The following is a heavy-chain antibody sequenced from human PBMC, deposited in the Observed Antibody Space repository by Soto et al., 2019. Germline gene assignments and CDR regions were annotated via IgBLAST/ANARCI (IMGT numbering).Heavy chain of an antibody. V-gene: IGHV4-30-4*01. CDR2: IYYSGST. CDR3: TYSPGVYGNYHFDY. J-gene: IGHJ4*02. D-gene: IGHD3-22*01. Sequence: PSETLSLTCTVSGGSISSGDYYWSWIRQPPGKGLEWIGYIYYSGSTYYNPSLKSRLTISIDTSKNQFSLKLSSVTAADTAVYYCTYSPGVYGNYHFDYWGPGSLVPVSS. CDR1: GGSISSGDYY.